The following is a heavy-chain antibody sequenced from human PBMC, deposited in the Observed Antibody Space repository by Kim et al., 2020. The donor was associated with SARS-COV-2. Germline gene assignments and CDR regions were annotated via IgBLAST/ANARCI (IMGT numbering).Heavy chain of an antibody. Sequence: YHADSVQGRFTTSRDNPKNTLYLQMNMLRGEDTAVYYCAKGSNGWLDYWGRGTLVTVSS. CDR3: AKGSNGWLDY. J-gene: IGHJ4*02. V-gene: IGHV3-23*01. D-gene: IGHD6-25*01.